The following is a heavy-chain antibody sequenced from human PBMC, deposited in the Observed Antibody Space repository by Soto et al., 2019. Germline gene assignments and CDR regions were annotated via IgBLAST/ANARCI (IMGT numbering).Heavy chain of an antibody. CDR2: ISGSGGST. CDR3: AKDVSTVTTEQGAPFDY. J-gene: IGHJ4*02. D-gene: IGHD4-4*01. Sequence: PWGSLRLSCAASGFTFSSYAMSWVRQAPGKGLEWVSAISGSGGSTYYADSVKGRFTISRDNSKNTLYLQMNSLRAEDTAVYYCAKDVSTVTTEQGAPFDYWGQGTLVTVSS. CDR1: GFTFSSYA. V-gene: IGHV3-23*01.